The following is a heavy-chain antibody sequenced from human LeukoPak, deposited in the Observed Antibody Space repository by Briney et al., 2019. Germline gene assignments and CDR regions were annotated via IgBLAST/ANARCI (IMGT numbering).Heavy chain of an antibody. CDR2: IYYSGST. V-gene: IGHV4-59*08. D-gene: IGHD6-19*01. Sequence: PGXGLEWIGXIYYSGSTNYNPSLKSRVTISVETSKNQFSLKLSSVTAADTAVYYCARISHSSGWYNWFDPWGQGTLVTVSS. CDR3: ARISHSSGWYNWFDP. J-gene: IGHJ5*02.